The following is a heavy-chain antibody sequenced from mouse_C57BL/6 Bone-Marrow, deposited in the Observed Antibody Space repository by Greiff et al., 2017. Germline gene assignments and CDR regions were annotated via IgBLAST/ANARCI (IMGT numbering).Heavy chain of an antibody. CDR2: INPGSGGT. D-gene: IGHD2-12*01. CDR1: GYAFTNYL. V-gene: IGHV1-54*01. J-gene: IGHJ1*03. Sequence: VKLQQSGAELVRPGTSVKVSCKASGYAFTNYLIEWVKQRPGQGLEWIGVINPGSGGTNYNEKFKGKATLTADKSSSTAYMQLSSLTSEDSAVYFCARSVYDDWYFDVWGTGTTVTVSS. CDR3: ARSVYDDWYFDV.